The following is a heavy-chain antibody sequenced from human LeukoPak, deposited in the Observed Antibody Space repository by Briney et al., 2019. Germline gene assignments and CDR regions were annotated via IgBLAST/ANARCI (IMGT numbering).Heavy chain of an antibody. CDR3: ARSRGYYYMDV. CDR2: INPNNGGT. Sequence: GASVKVSCKASGYAFIGYYIHWVRQAPGQGLEWMGRINPNNGGTNNAQKFQGRVTMTRETSISTAYMELSRLRSDDTAVYYCARSRGYYYMDVWGKGTTVTVSS. V-gene: IGHV1-2*06. CDR1: GYAFIGYY. J-gene: IGHJ6*03.